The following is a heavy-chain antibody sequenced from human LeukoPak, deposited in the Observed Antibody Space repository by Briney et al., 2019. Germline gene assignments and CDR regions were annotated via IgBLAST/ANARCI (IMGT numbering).Heavy chain of an antibody. V-gene: IGHV3-23*01. CDR1: GFTFSSHA. D-gene: IGHD6-19*01. J-gene: IGHJ4*02. CDR2: ISGSGGST. CDR3: AKGLAVAGHFDY. Sequence: PGGSLRLSCAASGFTFSSHAMSWVRQAPGKGLEWVSAISGSGGSTYYADSVKGRFTISRDKSKNTLYLQMNSLRAEDTALYYCAKGLAVAGHFDYWGQGTLVTVSS.